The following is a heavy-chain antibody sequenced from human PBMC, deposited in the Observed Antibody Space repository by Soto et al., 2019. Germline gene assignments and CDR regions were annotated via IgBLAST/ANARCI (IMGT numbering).Heavy chain of an antibody. V-gene: IGHV1-2*02. CDR3: ARNYYDSSGKRSGAFDX. CDR1: GYTFTGYY. Sequence: SVKVSFKASGYTFTGYYMHWVRQAPGQGIEWMGWINPNSGGTNYAQKFQGRVTMTRDKYISTAYMELSRLRSDDTAVYYCARNYYDSSGKRSGAFDXSGQATTVTVS. CDR2: INPNSGGT. D-gene: IGHD3-22*01. J-gene: IGHJ3*02.